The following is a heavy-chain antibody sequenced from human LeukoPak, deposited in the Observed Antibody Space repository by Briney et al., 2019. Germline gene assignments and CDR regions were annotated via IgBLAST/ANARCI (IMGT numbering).Heavy chain of an antibody. J-gene: IGHJ5*02. Sequence: TLSLTCTVSGGSISSGSYYWSWIRQPPGKALEWLALIYWNDDKRYNPSLKSRLSITKDTSKNQVVLRMTNMDPVDTATYFCAHTAVTGLSWFDPWGQGTLVTVSS. CDR3: AHTAVTGLSWFDP. CDR2: IYWNDDK. D-gene: IGHD2-21*02. V-gene: IGHV2-5*01. CDR1: GGSISSGSYY.